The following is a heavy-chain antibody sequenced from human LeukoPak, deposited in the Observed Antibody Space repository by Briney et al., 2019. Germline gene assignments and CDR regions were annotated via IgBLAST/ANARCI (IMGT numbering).Heavy chain of an antibody. D-gene: IGHD6-19*01. Sequence: GGSLRLSWAPSGFTFSSYSMNWVRQAPGKGLEWVSSISSSSSYIYYADSVKGRFTISRDNAKNSLYLQMNSLRAEDTAVYYCARVNSSGPNWFDPWGQGTLVTVSS. CDR3: ARVNSSGPNWFDP. CDR1: GFTFSSYS. CDR2: ISSSSSYI. V-gene: IGHV3-21*01. J-gene: IGHJ5*02.